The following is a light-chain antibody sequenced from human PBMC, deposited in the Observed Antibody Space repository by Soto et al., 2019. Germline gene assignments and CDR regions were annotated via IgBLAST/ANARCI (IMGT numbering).Light chain of an antibody. CDR2: DVI. CDR3: SSYAGSHTYEV. V-gene: IGLV2-11*01. CDR1: SSDVGAYNF. Sequence: QSALTQPRSVSGSPGQSVTISCTGTSSDVGAYNFVSWYQQNPGKAPKLIIYDVIKRPSGVPNRLSGSKSGNTASLTISGLQTEDEADYHCSSYAGSHTYEVFGGGTKLTVL. J-gene: IGLJ3*02.